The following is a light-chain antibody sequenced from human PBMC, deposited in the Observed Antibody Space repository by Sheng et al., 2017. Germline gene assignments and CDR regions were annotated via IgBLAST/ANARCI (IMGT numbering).Light chain of an antibody. J-gene: IGLJ3*02. Sequence: QSALTQPPSASGSPGQSVTISCTGTSSDVGNYNYVSWYQQHPGKAPKLMIYEVSKRPSGVPDRFSGSKSGNTASLTVSGLQTEDEADYYCSSYTSISTLGVFGGGTKLTVL. CDR1: SSDVGNYNY. CDR2: EVS. V-gene: IGLV2-8*01. CDR3: SSYTSISTLGV.